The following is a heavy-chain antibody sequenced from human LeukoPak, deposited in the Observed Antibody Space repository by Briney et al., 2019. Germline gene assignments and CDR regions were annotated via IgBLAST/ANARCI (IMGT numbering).Heavy chain of an antibody. CDR1: GGSFSGYY. J-gene: IGHJ4*02. D-gene: IGHD4-17*01. Sequence: PSKTLSLTCAVYGGSFSGYYWSWIRQPPGKGLEWIGEINHSGSTNYNPSLKSRVTISVDTSKNQFSLKLSSVTAADTAVYYCARHVGTTVYYFDYWGQGTLVTVSS. CDR2: INHSGST. CDR3: ARHVGTTVYYFDY. V-gene: IGHV4-34*01.